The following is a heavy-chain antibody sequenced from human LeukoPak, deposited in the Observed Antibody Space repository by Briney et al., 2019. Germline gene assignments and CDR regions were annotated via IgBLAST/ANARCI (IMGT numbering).Heavy chain of an antibody. Sequence: ASVKVSCKASGYTFTSYDINWVRQATGQGLEWMGWMNPNSGNTGYAQKFQGRVTMTRNTSISTAYMELCSLRSEDTAVYYCARGKELRYFDWLVRVSNWFDPWGQGTLVTVSS. CDR1: GYTFTSYD. CDR2: MNPNSGNT. D-gene: IGHD3-9*01. J-gene: IGHJ5*02. V-gene: IGHV1-8*01. CDR3: ARGKELRYFDWLVRVSNWFDP.